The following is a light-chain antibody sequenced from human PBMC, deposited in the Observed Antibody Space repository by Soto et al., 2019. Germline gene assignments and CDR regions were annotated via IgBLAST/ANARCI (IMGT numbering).Light chain of an antibody. CDR3: QQYNSFWT. J-gene: IGKJ1*01. CDR1: QSISSW. Sequence: DIQMTQSPSTLSASVGDRVTITCRASQSISSWLAWYQQKPGKAPKLLIYDASYLERGVPSRFSGSVSGTEFTLTISSLQPDDLATYYCQQYNSFWTFGQGTKVDIK. V-gene: IGKV1-5*01. CDR2: DAS.